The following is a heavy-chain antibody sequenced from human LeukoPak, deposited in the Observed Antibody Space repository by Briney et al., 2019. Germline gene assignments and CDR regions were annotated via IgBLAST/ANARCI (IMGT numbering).Heavy chain of an antibody. Sequence: SVKVSCKASGGTFSSYAISWVRQAPGQGLEWMGGIIPIFGTANYAQKFQGRVTITADESTSTAYMELSSLRSEDTAVYYCAREDIVLMVYGSFGFDYWGQGTLVTVSS. CDR1: GGTFSSYA. CDR3: AREDIVLMVYGSFGFDY. J-gene: IGHJ4*02. D-gene: IGHD2-8*01. V-gene: IGHV1-69*13. CDR2: IIPIFGTA.